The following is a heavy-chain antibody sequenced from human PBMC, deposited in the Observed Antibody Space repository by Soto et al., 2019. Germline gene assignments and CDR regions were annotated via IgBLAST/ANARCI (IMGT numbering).Heavy chain of an antibody. D-gene: IGHD3-3*01. CDR2: ISSSSSSI. J-gene: IGHJ4*02. CDR3: ARDYEYWSGYYKGFDY. CDR1: GFTFSSYS. Sequence: XESLRLSFAASGFTFSSYSMNWVRQAPGKGLEWVSYISSSSSSIYYADSVKGRFTISRDNAKNSLYLQMNSLRDEDTAVYYCARDYEYWSGYYKGFDYWGQGTLVTVSS. V-gene: IGHV3-48*02.